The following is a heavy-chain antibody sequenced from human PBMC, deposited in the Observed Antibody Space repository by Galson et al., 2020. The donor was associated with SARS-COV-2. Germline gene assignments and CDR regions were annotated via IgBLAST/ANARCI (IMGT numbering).Heavy chain of an antibody. CDR1: GFTFSNAW. CDR3: TTAHPPDGIVVGAAARQFYFYGMDV. Sequence: GGSLRLSCAASGFTFSNAWMSWVRQAPGKGLEWVGRIKSKTDGGTTDYAAPVNGRFTITRDDSKNTLYLQMNSLKTEDTAVYYCTTAHPPDGIVVGAAARQFYFYGMDVWGSGTTVTVAS. CDR2: IKSKTDGGTT. V-gene: IGHV3-15*01. J-gene: IGHJ6*04. D-gene: IGHD2-2*01.